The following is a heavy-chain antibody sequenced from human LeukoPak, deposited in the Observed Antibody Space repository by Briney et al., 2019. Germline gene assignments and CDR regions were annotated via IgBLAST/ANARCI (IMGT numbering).Heavy chain of an antibody. J-gene: IGHJ4*02. V-gene: IGHV3-7*01. CDR2: LKQDGSEK. CDR3: ARMMASILRGVPDY. Sequence: GGSLRLSCASSGFTFSSYWMTWVRQAPGKGLEWVANLKQDGSEKYYVDSVKGRFTISRDNAKSSLYLQMDSLRAEDTAVYYCARMMASILRGVPDYWGQGTLVTVSS. CDR1: GFTFSSYW. D-gene: IGHD5-24*01.